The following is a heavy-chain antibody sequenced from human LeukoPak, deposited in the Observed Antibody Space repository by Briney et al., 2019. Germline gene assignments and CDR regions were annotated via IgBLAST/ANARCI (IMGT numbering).Heavy chain of an antibody. V-gene: IGHV4-31*03. Sequence: SQTLSLTCTVSGGSISSGGYYWSWIRQHPGKGLEWIGYIYYSGSTYYNPSLKSRVTISVDTSKNQFSLKLSSVTAADTAVYYCARDSSGGSCYSAWGQGTLVTVSS. D-gene: IGHD2-15*01. CDR3: ARDSSGGSCYSA. CDR1: GGSISSGGYY. CDR2: IYYSGST. J-gene: IGHJ5*02.